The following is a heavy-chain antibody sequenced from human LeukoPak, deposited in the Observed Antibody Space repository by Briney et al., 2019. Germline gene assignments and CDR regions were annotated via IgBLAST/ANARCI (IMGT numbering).Heavy chain of an antibody. CDR1: GFSLGTNGVG. CDR3: AHRRVGVSSGWDQGSFNY. D-gene: IGHD6-19*01. V-gene: IGHV2-5*02. CDR2: IYWDNDK. Sequence: ESGPTLVNPTQTLTLTCTFSGFSLGTNGVGVGWVRQPPGKALEWLAFIYWDNDKRYSPSLKSRLTITKDTSNNQVVLKMTDMDPVDTATYYCAHRRVGVSSGWDQGSFNYWGQGTLVTVSS. J-gene: IGHJ4*02.